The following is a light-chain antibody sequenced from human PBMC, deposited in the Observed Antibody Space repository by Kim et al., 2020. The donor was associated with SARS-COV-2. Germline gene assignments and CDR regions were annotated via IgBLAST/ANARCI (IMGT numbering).Light chain of an antibody. CDR2: DAS. V-gene: IGKV3-11*01. CDR3: QQRSNWLT. J-gene: IGKJ4*01. CDR1: QSVSSY. Sequence: EIVLTQSPATLSLSPGERATLSCRASQSVSSYLAWYQQKPGQAPRLLIYDASNRATGIPARFSGSGAGTDFTLTISSLKPEDFAVYYCQQRSNWLTLGGGTKLEI.